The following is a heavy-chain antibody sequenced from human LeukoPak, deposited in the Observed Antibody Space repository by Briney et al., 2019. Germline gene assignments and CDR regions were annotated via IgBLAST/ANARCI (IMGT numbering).Heavy chain of an antibody. V-gene: IGHV4-39*07. Sequence: PSETLSLTCTVSGGSISSSSYYWGWIRQPPGKGLEWIGSIYYSGSTYYNPSLKSRVTISVDTSKNQFSLKLSSVTAADTAVYYCARDRGYSYGYQFNWFDPWGQGTLVTVSS. CDR1: GGSISSSSYY. D-gene: IGHD5-18*01. J-gene: IGHJ5*02. CDR3: ARDRGYSYGYQFNWFDP. CDR2: IYYSGST.